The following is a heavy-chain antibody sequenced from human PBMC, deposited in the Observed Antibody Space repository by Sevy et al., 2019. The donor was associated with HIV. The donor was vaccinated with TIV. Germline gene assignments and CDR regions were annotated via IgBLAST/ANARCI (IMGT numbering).Heavy chain of an antibody. CDR2: IRYDGSNK. CDR1: GFTFSSYG. D-gene: IGHD1-1*01. J-gene: IGHJ6*02. V-gene: IGHV3-30*02. CDR3: AKEEVQTGTLDYYYYGMDV. Sequence: GGSLRLSCAASGFTFSSYGMHWVRQAPGKGLEWVAFIRYDGSNKYYADSVKGRFTISRDNSKNTLYLQMNSLRAEDTAVYYCAKEEVQTGTLDYYYYGMDVWGQGTTVTVSS.